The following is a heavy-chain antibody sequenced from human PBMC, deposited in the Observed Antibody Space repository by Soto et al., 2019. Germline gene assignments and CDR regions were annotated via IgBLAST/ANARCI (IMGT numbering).Heavy chain of an antibody. CDR1: GYTFTSYG. Sequence: QVQLVQSGAEVKKPGASVKVSCKASGYTFTSYGISWVRQAPGQGLEWMGWISAYNGNTNYAQKLRGRVTMTTDTSTSTAYMELRSLRSDDTAVYYCARYSSSPYYYYYYGMDVWGQGTTVTVSS. CDR3: ARYSSSPYYYYYYGMDV. V-gene: IGHV1-18*01. J-gene: IGHJ6*02. D-gene: IGHD6-13*01. CDR2: ISAYNGNT.